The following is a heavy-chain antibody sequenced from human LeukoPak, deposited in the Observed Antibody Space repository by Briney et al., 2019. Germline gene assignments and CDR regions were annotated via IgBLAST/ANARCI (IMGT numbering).Heavy chain of an antibody. V-gene: IGHV1-2*06. Sequence: ASVKVSCKASGYTFTGYYMHWVRQAPGQGLEWMVRINPNSGGTNYAQKFQGRVTMTRDTSISTAYMELSRLRSDDTAVYYCARADSGYYVRDAFDIWGQGTMVTVSS. D-gene: IGHD3-22*01. CDR1: GYTFTGYY. J-gene: IGHJ3*02. CDR2: INPNSGGT. CDR3: ARADSGYYVRDAFDI.